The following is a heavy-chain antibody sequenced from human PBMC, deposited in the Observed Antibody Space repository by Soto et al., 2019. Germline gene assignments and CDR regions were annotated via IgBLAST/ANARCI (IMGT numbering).Heavy chain of an antibody. CDR2: VYYTGST. CDR1: GGSISGSY. D-gene: IGHD6-19*01. V-gene: IGHV4-59*01. J-gene: IGHJ4*02. Sequence: SETLSLTCSVSGGSISGSYWSWIRQSPGKGLEWLGYVYYTGSTNYSPSLRSRVSISVDTSKNEFSLRLSSVTAADTAVYFCARSVAVPGAHSDYWGQGTQVTVSS. CDR3: ARSVAVPGAHSDY.